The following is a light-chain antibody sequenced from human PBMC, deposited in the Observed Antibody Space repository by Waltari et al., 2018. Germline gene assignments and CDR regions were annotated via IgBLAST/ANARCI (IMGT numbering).Light chain of an antibody. CDR1: SGDIGSYDL. CDR2: EIN. V-gene: IGLV2-23*02. CDR3: ASYASSLTGVF. Sequence: QSALTQPASVSGSPGQTITISCTGTSGDIGSYDLVSLYQHHPDKAPKLIIYEINKRPSGVSNRFSGSKSGHTASLTISGLLAEDEADYYCASYASSLTGVFFGGGTRLTVL. J-gene: IGLJ2*01.